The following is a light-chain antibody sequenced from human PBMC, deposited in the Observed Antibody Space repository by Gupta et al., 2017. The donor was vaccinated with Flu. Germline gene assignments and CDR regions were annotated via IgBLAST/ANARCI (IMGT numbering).Light chain of an antibody. CDR3: KQVQQTART. J-gene: IGKJ1*01. V-gene: IGKV2-28*01. CDR1: QCRLHSNRYSY. Sequence: VSPGEPAASACRSRQCRLHSNRYSYLDWYQQKPGQAPRLLIYVSSNRASGVPSGFSGSGSGTDFTLKISRVEAEDVAIYYCKQVQQTARTFGQGTKVEIK. CDR2: VSS.